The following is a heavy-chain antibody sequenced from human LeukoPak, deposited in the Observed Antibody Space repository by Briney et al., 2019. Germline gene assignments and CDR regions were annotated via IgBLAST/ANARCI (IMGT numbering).Heavy chain of an antibody. CDR3: ARDSSGSHSDGMDV. V-gene: IGHV3-20*01. J-gene: IGHJ6*02. Sequence: GGSLRLSCAASGFTFDDYGMSWVRQAPGKGLEWVSGINWNGGSTGYAGSVKGRFTISRDNAKNSLYLQMNSLRAEDTALYHCARDSSGSHSDGMDVWGQGTTVTVSS. CDR2: INWNGGST. CDR1: GFTFDDYG. D-gene: IGHD1-26*01.